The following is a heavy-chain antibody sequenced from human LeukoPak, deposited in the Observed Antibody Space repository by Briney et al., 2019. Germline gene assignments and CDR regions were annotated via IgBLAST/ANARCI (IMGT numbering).Heavy chain of an antibody. V-gene: IGHV4-59*08. CDR1: GPFLSSYY. CDR2: IYYSGST. J-gene: IGHJ6*02. Sequence: SETLSLTCTVAGPFLSSYYSSWIRQLPGEVLGWDGYIYYSGSTNYNPSLKSRVTISVDPSKNQLSLKRSAGAAADTAVYYCGRLREGYYYSGMDVWGQGTTVTVSS. CDR3: GRLREGYYYSGMDV.